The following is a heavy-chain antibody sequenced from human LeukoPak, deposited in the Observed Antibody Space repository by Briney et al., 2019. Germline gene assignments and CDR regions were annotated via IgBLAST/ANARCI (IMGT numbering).Heavy chain of an antibody. CDR2: ITGSGGTT. D-gene: IGHD6-19*01. J-gene: IGHJ6*02. V-gene: IGHV3-23*01. CDR1: GFTFSTYA. Sequence: AGGSLRLSCAASGFTFSTYAMTWVRQAPGKGLEWVSTITGSGGTTYHADSVQGRFTISRDNSKNTLYLQMNSLRAEDTAVYYCAKGKSGYSSGWSYAYYYYGMDVWGQGTTVTVSS. CDR3: AKGKSGYSSGWSYAYYYYGMDV.